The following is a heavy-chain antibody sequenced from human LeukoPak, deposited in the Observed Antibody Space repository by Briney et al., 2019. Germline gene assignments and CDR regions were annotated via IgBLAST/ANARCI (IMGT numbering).Heavy chain of an antibody. Sequence: GGSLRLSCAASGFTFSNYAMSWVRQAPGKGLEWVSGITARADSTYYADSVKGRVTISRDNSKNTLSLQMNSLRVEDTAMYFCAKDIQLSTWGLGTMVTVSS. J-gene: IGHJ3*01. CDR2: ITARADST. V-gene: IGHV3-23*01. CDR1: GFTFSNYA. D-gene: IGHD5-24*01. CDR3: AKDIQLST.